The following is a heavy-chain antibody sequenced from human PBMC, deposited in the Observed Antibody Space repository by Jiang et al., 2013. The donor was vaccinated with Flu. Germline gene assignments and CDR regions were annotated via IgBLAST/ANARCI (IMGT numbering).Heavy chain of an antibody. CDR1: GGSFSGYY. CDR3: ARLSSGYYVGY. J-gene: IGHJ4*02. Sequence: LLKPSETLSLTCAVYGGSFSGYYWSWIRQPPGKGLEWIGEINHSGSTNYNPSLKSRVTISVDTSKNQFSLKLSSVTAADTAVYYCARLSSGYYVGYWGQGTLVTVSS. D-gene: IGHD3-22*01. CDR2: INHSGST. V-gene: IGHV4-34*01.